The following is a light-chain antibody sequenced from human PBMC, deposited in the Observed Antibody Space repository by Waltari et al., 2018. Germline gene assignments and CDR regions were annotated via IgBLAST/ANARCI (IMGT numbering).Light chain of an antibody. J-gene: IGKJ1*01. CDR1: QRVSRT. CDR3: QHYVRLPVT. V-gene: IGKV3-20*01. Sequence: EIVSTQSPGPLSLSPGERATISCRASQRVSRTLSWYQQKPGQDPRLLIYGASIRATGIPDRFSGSGSGTDFSLTISRLEPEDFAVYYCQHYVRLPVTFGQGTKVEIK. CDR2: GAS.